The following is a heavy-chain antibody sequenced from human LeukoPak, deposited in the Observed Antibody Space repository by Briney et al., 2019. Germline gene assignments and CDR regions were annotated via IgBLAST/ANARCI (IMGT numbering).Heavy chain of an antibody. Sequence: GASVKVSCKASGYTFTSYDINWVRQATGQGLEWMGWMNPNSGNTGYAQKFQGRVTMTRNTSISTAYMELSSLRSEDTAVYYCARGDLRDWEPATDYWGQGTLVTVSS. V-gene: IGHV1-8*01. J-gene: IGHJ4*02. CDR3: ARGDLRDWEPATDY. D-gene: IGHD3/OR15-3a*01. CDR2: MNPNSGNT. CDR1: GYTFTSYD.